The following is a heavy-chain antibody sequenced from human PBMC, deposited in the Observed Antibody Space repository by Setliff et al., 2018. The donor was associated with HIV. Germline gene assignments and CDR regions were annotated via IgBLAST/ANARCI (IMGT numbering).Heavy chain of an antibody. V-gene: IGHV3-48*04. J-gene: IGHJ3*02. D-gene: IGHD5-18*01. CDR3: ARVGATAMVLGGFALDI. CDR2: ITSTGSTI. Sequence: GGSLRLSCAASGFTFSDCSMNWVRQAPGKGLEWISYITSTGSTIFYADSVKGRFTISRDNSKNTLYLQMNSLRVEDTAVYYCARVGATAMVLGGFALDIWGQGTMVTVSS. CDR1: GFTFSDCS.